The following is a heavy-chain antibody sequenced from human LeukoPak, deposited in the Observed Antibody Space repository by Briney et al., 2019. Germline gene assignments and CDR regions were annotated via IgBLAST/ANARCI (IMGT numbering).Heavy chain of an antibody. D-gene: IGHD1-14*01. J-gene: IGHJ4*02. CDR2: ISASGGST. CDR3: AKLHNLNSDY. Sequence: GGSLRLSCAASGFTFSDYAMNWVRQAPGKRLEWVSTISASGGSTYYAGSVKGRFTISRDNSRNTLYLQMNSLRAEDTAAYYCAKLHNLNSDYWGQGTLVTVSS. V-gene: IGHV3-23*01. CDR1: GFTFSDYA.